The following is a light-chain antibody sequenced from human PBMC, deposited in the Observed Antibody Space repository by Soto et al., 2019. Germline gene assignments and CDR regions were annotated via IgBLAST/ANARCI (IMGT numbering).Light chain of an antibody. Sequence: ELVLTQSPGTLSLSPGERATLSCRASQSVTSSYLAWYQQKPGQAPTLLIYGVSGRATGIPGRFSGSGSGTDFTLTISRLEPEDCAVYYCEQYGSSPRFGQGTKVEIK. CDR2: GVS. CDR1: QSVTSSY. CDR3: EQYGSSPR. J-gene: IGKJ1*01. V-gene: IGKV3-20*01.